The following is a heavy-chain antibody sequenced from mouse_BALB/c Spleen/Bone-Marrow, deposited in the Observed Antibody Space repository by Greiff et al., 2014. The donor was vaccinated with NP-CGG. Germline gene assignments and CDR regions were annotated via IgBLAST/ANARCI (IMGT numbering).Heavy chain of an antibody. V-gene: IGHV5-17*02. Sequence: EVQLVESGGGLVQPGGSRKLSCAASGFTFSSFGMHWVRQAPERGLEWVAYISSGSSTIYYADTVKGRFTISRDNPKNTLFLQMTSLRSEDTAMYYCARGGNWEDFVYWGQGTTLTVSS. CDR3: ARGGNWEDFVY. D-gene: IGHD4-1*01. J-gene: IGHJ2*01. CDR1: GFTFSSFG. CDR2: ISSGSSTI.